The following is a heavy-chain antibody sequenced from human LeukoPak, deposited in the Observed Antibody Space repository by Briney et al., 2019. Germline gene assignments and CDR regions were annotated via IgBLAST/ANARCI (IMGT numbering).Heavy chain of an antibody. CDR2: ISSSGSTI. CDR1: GFTFSSYE. D-gene: IGHD2-2*01. CDR3: ARALRFDIVVVPAAPGAFDI. V-gene: IGHV3-48*03. Sequence: GGSLRLSCAASGFTFSSYEMNWVRQAPGKGLEWVSYISSSGSTIYYADSVKGRSTISRDNAKNSLYPQMNSLRAEDTAVYYCARALRFDIVVVPAAPGAFDIWGQGTMVTVSS. J-gene: IGHJ3*02.